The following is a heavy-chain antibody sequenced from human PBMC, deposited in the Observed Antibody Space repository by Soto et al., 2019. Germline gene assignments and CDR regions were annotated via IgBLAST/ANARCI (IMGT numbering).Heavy chain of an antibody. Sequence: GASVKVSCKASGYTFTCYYMHWVRQAPGQGLEWMGIINPSGGSTSYAQKFQGRVTMTRDTSTSTVYMELSSLRSEDTAVYYCARVLPDTAMATHVFDIWGQGTMVTVSS. D-gene: IGHD5-18*01. CDR3: ARVLPDTAMATHVFDI. V-gene: IGHV1-46*01. CDR2: INPSGGST. J-gene: IGHJ3*02. CDR1: GYTFTCYY.